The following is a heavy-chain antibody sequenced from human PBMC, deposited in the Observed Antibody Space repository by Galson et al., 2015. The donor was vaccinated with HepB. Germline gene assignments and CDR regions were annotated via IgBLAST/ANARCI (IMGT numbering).Heavy chain of an antibody. CDR1: GFTVSNSF. V-gene: IGHV3-66*02. J-gene: IGHJ3*02. CDR3: ARRGGGGRAFDI. CDR2: IYSGDNT. D-gene: IGHD3-16*01. Sequence: SLRLSCAASGFTVSNSFMTWVRQAPGKGLEWVSIIYSGDNTYYADSAKGRFTISSDNSNNTLFLQMNSLRTEDTAVYYCARRGGGGRAFDIWGQGTMVTVSS.